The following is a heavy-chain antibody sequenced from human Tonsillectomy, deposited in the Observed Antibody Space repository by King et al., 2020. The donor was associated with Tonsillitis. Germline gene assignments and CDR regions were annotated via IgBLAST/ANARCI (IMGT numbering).Heavy chain of an antibody. Sequence: VQLQESGPGLVKPSETLSLTCIVSGDSISNYYWSWIRQPQGKGLDWSGFMFDSATTKYNPSLESRVIISVDRSKNQISLKVTSVTAAYTAVYYCARSGKPLGGKLGDAFDIWGQGTMVTVSS. D-gene: IGHD4-23*01. CDR3: ARSGKPLGGKLGDAFDI. CDR2: MFDSATT. J-gene: IGHJ3*02. CDR1: GDSISNYY. V-gene: IGHV4-59*01.